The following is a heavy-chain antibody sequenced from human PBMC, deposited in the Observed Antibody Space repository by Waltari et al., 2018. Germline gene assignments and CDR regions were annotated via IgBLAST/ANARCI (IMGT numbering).Heavy chain of an antibody. J-gene: IGHJ4*02. V-gene: IGHV4-38-2*02. Sequence: QVQLQESGPGLVKPSETLSLTCTVPGYSISSGYYWGWIRQPPGKGLEWFGGIYHSGSTYYNPSLKSRVTISVDTSKNQFSLKLSSVTAADTAVYYCATTYYYDSSGYYYVPFDYWGQGTLVTVSS. CDR2: IYHSGST. D-gene: IGHD3-22*01. CDR1: GYSISSGYY. CDR3: ATTYYYDSSGYYYVPFDY.